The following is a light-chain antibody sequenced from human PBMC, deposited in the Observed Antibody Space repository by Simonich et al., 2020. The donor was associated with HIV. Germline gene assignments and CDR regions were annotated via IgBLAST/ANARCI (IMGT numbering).Light chain of an antibody. CDR1: SGSIASNY. CDR3: QSYDSSNQVV. Sequence: FMLTQPLSVSESPGKTVTISCTRSSGSIASNYVQWYQQRPGSAPTTVIYEDNQRPSGVPDRFSGSIDSSSNSASLIISGLKTEDEADYYCQSYDSSNQVVFGGGTKLTVL. CDR2: EDN. V-gene: IGLV6-57*03. J-gene: IGLJ3*02.